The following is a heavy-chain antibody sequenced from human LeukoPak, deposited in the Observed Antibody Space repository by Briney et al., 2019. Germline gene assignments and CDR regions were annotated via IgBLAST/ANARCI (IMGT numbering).Heavy chain of an antibody. CDR1: GGSISSSSYY. D-gene: IGHD1-26*01. Sequence: SETLSLTCTVSGGSISSSSYYWGWIRQPPGKGLEWIGSTYYSGSTYYNPSLKSRVTISVDTSKNQFSLKLSSVTAADTAVYYCARASGSYFALGAFDIWGQGTMVTVSS. V-gene: IGHV4-39*07. CDR3: ARASGSYFALGAFDI. J-gene: IGHJ3*02. CDR2: TYYSGST.